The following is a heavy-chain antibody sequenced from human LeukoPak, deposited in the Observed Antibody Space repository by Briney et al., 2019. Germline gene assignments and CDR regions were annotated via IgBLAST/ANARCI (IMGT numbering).Heavy chain of an antibody. Sequence: GGSLRLSCAASGFTFSSYWMHWVRQAPGKGLEWVSRIKSDGSTNYSDSVKGRFTISRDNAKNTVSLQMNSLRAEDTGVYYCARAPSEIGGYYPEYFRHWGQGTLVTVSS. CDR3: ARAPSEIGGYYPEYFRH. CDR2: IKSDGST. J-gene: IGHJ1*01. D-gene: IGHD3-22*01. V-gene: IGHV3-74*01. CDR1: GFTFSSYW.